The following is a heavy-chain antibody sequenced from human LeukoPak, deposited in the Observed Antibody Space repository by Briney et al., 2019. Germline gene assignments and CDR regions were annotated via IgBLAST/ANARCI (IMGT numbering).Heavy chain of an antibody. D-gene: IGHD1-14*01. Sequence: GGSLRLSCAASGFTFSSYGMHWVRQASGKGLEWVAVIWYDGSNKYYADSVKGRFTISRDNSKNTLYLQMNSLRAEDTAVYYCARDTRRGGLAYWGQGTLVTVSS. CDR2: IWYDGSNK. J-gene: IGHJ4*02. CDR1: GFTFSSYG. CDR3: ARDTRRGGLAY. V-gene: IGHV3-33*01.